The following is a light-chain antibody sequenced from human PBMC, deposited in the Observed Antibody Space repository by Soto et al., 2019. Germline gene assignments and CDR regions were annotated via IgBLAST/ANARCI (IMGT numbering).Light chain of an antibody. V-gene: IGKV3-20*01. J-gene: IGKJ2*01. CDR1: QSLTSSY. Sequence: EIVLTQSPGTLSLSPGERATLSCRASQSLTSSYLAWYQQKPGQAPRLLIYGASSRATDIPDRFSGSGSGTDFTLTISRLEPEDFAVYYCHQYGIAPQTFGQGTKLEIK. CDR2: GAS. CDR3: HQYGIAPQT.